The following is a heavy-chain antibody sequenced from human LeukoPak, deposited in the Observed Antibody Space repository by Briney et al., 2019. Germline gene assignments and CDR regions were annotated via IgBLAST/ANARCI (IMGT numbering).Heavy chain of an antibody. V-gene: IGHV4-59*08. J-gene: IGHJ5*02. CDR2: AYYGTT. Sequence: PSETLSLTCAVYGGSFRGYYWSWIRQPPGKGLEWIGFAYYGTTNYNPSLKSRVTISVDTSKNQFSLKLSSVTAADTAVYYCARQESGTWFDPWGQGTLVTVSS. D-gene: IGHD1-14*01. CDR3: ARQESGTWFDP. CDR1: GGSFRGYY.